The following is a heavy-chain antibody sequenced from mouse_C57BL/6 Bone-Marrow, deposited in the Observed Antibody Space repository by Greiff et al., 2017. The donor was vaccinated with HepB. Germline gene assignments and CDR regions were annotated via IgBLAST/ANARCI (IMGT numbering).Heavy chain of an antibody. D-gene: IGHD1-1*01. J-gene: IGHJ4*01. CDR1: GFTFSDYG. CDR2: ISSGSSTI. Sequence: DVKLVESGGGLVKPGGSLKLSCAASGFTFSDYGMHWVRQAPEKGLEWVAYISSGSSTIYYADTVKGRFTISRDNAKNTLFLQMTSLRSEDTAMYYCAVGGSSPYYYAMDYWGQGTSVTVSS. V-gene: IGHV5-17*01. CDR3: AVGGSSPYYYAMDY.